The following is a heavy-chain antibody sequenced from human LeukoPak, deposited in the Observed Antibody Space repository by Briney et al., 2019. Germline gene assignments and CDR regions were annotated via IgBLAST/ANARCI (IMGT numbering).Heavy chain of an antibody. CDR2: LNGDGSST. V-gene: IGHV3-74*01. CDR1: GFSFSTYW. J-gene: IGHJ6*02. D-gene: IGHD3-10*01. CDR3: AKSLTWGYGSGSYRFVSSMDV. Sequence: GGSVRLSCAASGFSFSTYWMHWVRQVPGKGLVWVSRLNGDGSSTTYADSVKGRFTISRDNAKNTLYLQMNGLRAEDTAVYYCAKSLTWGYGSGSYRFVSSMDVWGQRTTVTVSS.